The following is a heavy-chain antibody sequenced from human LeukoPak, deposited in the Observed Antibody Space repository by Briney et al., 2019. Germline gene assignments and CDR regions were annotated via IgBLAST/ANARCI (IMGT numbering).Heavy chain of an antibody. CDR3: ARQAGYSTGWYGGYYFDH. D-gene: IGHD6-19*01. V-gene: IGHV1-18*01. J-gene: IGHJ4*02. Sequence: ASVKVSFKASGYTFTSYGISWVRQAPGQGPEWMGWIAVYNGDTKFLQKFQGRVTLTTDASTNTAYMELRSLTSDDTAVYYCARQAGYSTGWYGGYYFDHWGQGTPVTVSA. CDR1: GYTFTSYG. CDR2: IAVYNGDT.